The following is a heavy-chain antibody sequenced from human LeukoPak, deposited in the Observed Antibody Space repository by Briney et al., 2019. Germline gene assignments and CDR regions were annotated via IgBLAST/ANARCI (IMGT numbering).Heavy chain of an antibody. CDR3: ARGYGDYFPFDY. V-gene: IGHV4-39*02. CDR2: IYYSGST. D-gene: IGHD4-17*01. J-gene: IGHJ4*02. Sequence: SETLSLTCTVSGGSISGSSYYWGWIRQPPGKGLEWIGSIYYSGSTYYNPSLKCRVTISVDTSKNQFSLKLNSVTATDTAVYYCARGYGDYFPFDYWGQGTLVTVSS. CDR1: GGSISGSSYY.